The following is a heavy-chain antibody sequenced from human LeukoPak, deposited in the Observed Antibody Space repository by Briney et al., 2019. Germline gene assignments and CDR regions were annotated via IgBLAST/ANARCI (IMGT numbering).Heavy chain of an antibody. CDR2: ISSSSSYI. CDR3: ARDRSRDGYSRYYFDY. J-gene: IGHJ4*02. V-gene: IGHV3-21*01. Sequence: GGSLGLSCAASGFTFSSYSMNWVRQAPGKGLEWVSSISSSSSYIYYADSVKGRFTISRDNAKNSLYLQMNSLRAEDTAVYYCARDRSRDGYSRYYFDYWGQGTLVTVSS. D-gene: IGHD5-24*01. CDR1: GFTFSSYS.